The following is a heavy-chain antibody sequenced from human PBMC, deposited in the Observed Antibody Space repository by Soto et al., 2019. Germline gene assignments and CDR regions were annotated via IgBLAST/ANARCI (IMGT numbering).Heavy chain of an antibody. CDR3: ASQQGIVDTALVLGNF. D-gene: IGHD5-18*01. CDR2: INHSGSS. J-gene: IGHJ4*02. Sequence: SETLSLTCAVYGGSFSGYYWSWIRQPPGKGLEWIGEINHSGSSNYNPSLKSRVTTSVDTSKNQLSLKLNSVTAADTAVYYCASQQGIVDTALVLGNFWGQGTQVTVSS. CDR1: GGSFSGYY. V-gene: IGHV4-34*01.